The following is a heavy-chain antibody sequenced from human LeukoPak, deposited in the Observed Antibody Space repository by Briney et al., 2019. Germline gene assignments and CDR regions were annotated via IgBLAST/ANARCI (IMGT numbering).Heavy chain of an antibody. Sequence: ASVRVSCKASGYTFTDYYMHWVRQAPGQGLEWMGWLNPNSGDTNYAKKFQGRVSMTRDSSISTDYMDLSDLRSDDTPMYSCARGRNIEMTTMSGGSDYWGQGTLVTVFS. V-gene: IGHV1-2*02. J-gene: IGHJ4*02. CDR3: ARGRNIEMTTMSGGSDY. CDR1: GYTFTDYY. D-gene: IGHD5-24*01. CDR2: LNPNSGDT.